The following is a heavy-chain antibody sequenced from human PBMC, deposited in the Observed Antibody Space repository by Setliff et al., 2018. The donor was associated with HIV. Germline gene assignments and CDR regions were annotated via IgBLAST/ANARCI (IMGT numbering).Heavy chain of an antibody. CDR3: ARWSCGRATCYDSPYNWFEP. D-gene: IGHD2-2*01. Sequence: GASVKVSCKASGYTFTNFGVGWVRQAPGQGLEWMGWVSPYNGHTKYAQRFQGRVTMSTDTSTSTIYMELTSLRSDDTAVYYCARWSCGRATCYDSPYNWFEPWGQGTLVTSPQ. J-gene: IGHJ5*02. CDR2: VSPYNGHT. V-gene: IGHV1-18*01. CDR1: GYTFTNFG.